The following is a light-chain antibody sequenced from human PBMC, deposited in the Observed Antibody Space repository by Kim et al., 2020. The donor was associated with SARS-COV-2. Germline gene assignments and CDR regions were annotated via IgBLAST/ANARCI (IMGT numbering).Light chain of an antibody. V-gene: IGKV1-6*01. Sequence: AIQMTQSPSSLFASVGDRVTITCGASQGVGNDLGWYQQKPGKAPKLLTYAVSSLESGVPSRFSGSGSGTEFTLTISSLQPEDFATYYCLQDYTYPYTFGQGTKLEIK. J-gene: IGKJ2*01. CDR1: QGVGND. CDR3: LQDYTYPYT. CDR2: AVS.